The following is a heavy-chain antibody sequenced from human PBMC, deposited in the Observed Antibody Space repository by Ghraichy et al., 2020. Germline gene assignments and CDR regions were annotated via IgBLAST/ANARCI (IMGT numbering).Heavy chain of an antibody. V-gene: IGHV4-30-4*01. J-gene: IGHJ3*02. D-gene: IGHD3-3*01. CDR2: IYYSGST. CDR3: ASYERLYDFWCCPGYDALDI. Sequence: SETLSLTCTVSGGSISSGDYYWSWIRQPPGKGLEWIGYIYYSGSTYYNPYLKSRVTISVDTSKNQFSLKLSSVTAADTAVYYCASYERLYDFWCCPGYDALDIWGKGTMVTVSS. CDR1: GGSISSGDYY.